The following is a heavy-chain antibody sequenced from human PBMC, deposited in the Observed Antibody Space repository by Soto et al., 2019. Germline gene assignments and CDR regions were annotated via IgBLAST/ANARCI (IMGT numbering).Heavy chain of an antibody. CDR3: ATSYYYDSSGYSHYYYYYGMDV. V-gene: IGHV1-69*01. J-gene: IGHJ6*02. CDR1: GGTFSSYA. Sequence: QVQLVQSGAEVKKPGSSVKVTCKASGGTFSSYAISWVRQAPGQGLEWMGGIIPIFGTANYAQKFQGRVTITADESTSTAYMELSSLRSEDTAVYYCATSYYYDSSGYSHYYYYYGMDVWGQGTTVTVSS. D-gene: IGHD3-22*01. CDR2: IIPIFGTA.